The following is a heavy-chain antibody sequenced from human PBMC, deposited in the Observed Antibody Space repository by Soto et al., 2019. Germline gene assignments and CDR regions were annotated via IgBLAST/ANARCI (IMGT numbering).Heavy chain of an antibody. D-gene: IGHD3-10*02. CDR2: IYHNGST. Sequence: PSETLSLTYAVSGGSIDSGGYSWSWIRQPPGKGLEWIGYIYHNGSTYYNPSLTSRVTISVDRSKNQFSLKLSSVTAADTAVYYCTRGACSASDYYYYYCMDVWGQGAPVTVSS. CDR1: GGSIDSGGYS. V-gene: IGHV4-30-2*01. CDR3: TRGACSASDYYYYYCMDV. J-gene: IGHJ6*02.